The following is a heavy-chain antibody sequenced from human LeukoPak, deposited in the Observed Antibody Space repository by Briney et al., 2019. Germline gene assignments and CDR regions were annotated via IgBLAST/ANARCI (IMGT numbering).Heavy chain of an antibody. CDR3: ASTIAVAGTGDY. J-gene: IGHJ4*02. CDR2: ISGSGGST. D-gene: IGHD6-19*01. Sequence: GGSLRLSCAASGFTFSSYAMSWVRQAPGKGLEWVSTISGSGGSTYYADSVKGRFTISRDNAKNSLYLQMNSLRAEDTAVYYCASTIAVAGTGDYWGQGTLVTVSS. CDR1: GFTFSSYA. V-gene: IGHV3-23*01.